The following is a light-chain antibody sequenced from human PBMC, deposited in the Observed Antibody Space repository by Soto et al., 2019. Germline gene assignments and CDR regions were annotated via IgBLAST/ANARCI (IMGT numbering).Light chain of an antibody. CDR1: QGISSW. CDR2: EAS. V-gene: IGKV1-5*03. J-gene: IGKJ1*01. Sequence: DIQMTQSPSSLSASVGDRATITCRASQGISSWLAWYQQKPGKVPKLLIYEASSLEKGVPARFGGSGSGTEFTLTISSLQPDDFATYYCQQYNSYPATFGQGTKVDI. CDR3: QQYNSYPAT.